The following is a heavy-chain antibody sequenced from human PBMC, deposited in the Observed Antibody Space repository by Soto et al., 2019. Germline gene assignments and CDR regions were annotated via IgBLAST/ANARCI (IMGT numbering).Heavy chain of an antibody. Sequence: SETRSLTCTVSGGSISSCDYYWSWIRQPPGKGLEWIGYIYYSGSTYYNPSLKSRVTISVDTSKNQFSLKLSSVTAADTAVYYCARLLHDNRGYYYFDYWGRGTLVTVSS. CDR3: ARLLHDNRGYYYFDY. CDR2: IYYSGST. V-gene: IGHV4-30-4*01. D-gene: IGHD3-9*01. J-gene: IGHJ4*02. CDR1: GGSISSCDYY.